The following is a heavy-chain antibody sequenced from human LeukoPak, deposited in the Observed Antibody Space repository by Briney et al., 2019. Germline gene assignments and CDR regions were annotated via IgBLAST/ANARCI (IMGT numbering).Heavy chain of an antibody. CDR2: INPSSGGP. Sequence: ASVKVSCKASGYTFTGYYMHWVRQAPGQGLEWMGWINPSSGGPNHAQKFHGRVTMTRNTSITTAHMELSRLISADTAVYYCARHMTTANNWFDPWGQGTLVTVPS. CDR1: GYTFTGYY. V-gene: IGHV1-2*02. CDR3: ARHMTTANNWFDP. D-gene: IGHD4-17*01. J-gene: IGHJ5*02.